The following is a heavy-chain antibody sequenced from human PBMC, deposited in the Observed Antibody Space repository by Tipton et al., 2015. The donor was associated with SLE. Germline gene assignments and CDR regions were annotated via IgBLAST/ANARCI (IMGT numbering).Heavy chain of an antibody. V-gene: IGHV3-7*01. D-gene: IGHD3-10*01. CDR1: GLNFTKYR. CDR3: ARVDVGYDSISGNYDWTLDP. J-gene: IGHJ2*01. Sequence: SLRLSCVGSGLNFTKYRMSWIRQAPGKGPQWVAHIKEDGVEQFYADSVKGRLTISRDNAKSSLFLQLNSLRVDDTAIYYCARVDVGYDSISGNYDWTLDPWGRGTLVTVSS. CDR2: IKEDGVEQ.